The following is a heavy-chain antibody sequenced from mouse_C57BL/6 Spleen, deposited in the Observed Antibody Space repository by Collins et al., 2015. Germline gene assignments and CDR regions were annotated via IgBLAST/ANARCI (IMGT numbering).Heavy chain of an antibody. CDR1: GYTFTSYW. D-gene: IGHD1-1*01. Sequence: QVQLQQPGAELVKPGASVKLSCKASGYTFTSYWMHWVKQRPGQGLEWIGEINPSNGRTNYNEKFKSKATLTVDKSSSTAYMQLSSLTSEDSAVYYCARSGYYGSSSSWFAYWGQGTLVTVSA. V-gene: IGHV1S81*02. CDR3: ARSGYYGSSSSWFAY. J-gene: IGHJ3*01. CDR2: INPSNGRT.